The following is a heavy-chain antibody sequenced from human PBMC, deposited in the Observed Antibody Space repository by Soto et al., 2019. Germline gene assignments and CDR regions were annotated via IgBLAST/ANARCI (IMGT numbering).Heavy chain of an antibody. CDR3: AKHYGIYARNYGMDV. CDR1: GLTFSSFA. V-gene: IGHV3-23*01. D-gene: IGHD3-9*01. CDR2: ISGTGGST. Sequence: EVQLLESGGGLVQPGGSLRLYCADSGLTFSSFAMSWVRQAPGKGLEWVSGISGTGGSTYNADSVRGHFTIPRDNSKNTMYLQMNSLRAEDTAVYYCAKHYGIYARNYGMDVWGQGTTVTVSS. J-gene: IGHJ6*02.